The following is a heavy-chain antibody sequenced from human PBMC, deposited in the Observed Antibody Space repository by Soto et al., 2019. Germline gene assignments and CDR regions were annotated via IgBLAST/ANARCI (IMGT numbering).Heavy chain of an antibody. D-gene: IGHD2-15*01. Sequence: DLEWIGYIYYSGSTYYNPSLKSRVTISVDTSKNQFSLKLSSVTAADTAVYYCARVERSGPRYYFDYWGQGTLVTVSS. V-gene: IGHV4-31*02. CDR3: ARVERSGPRYYFDY. CDR2: IYYSGST. J-gene: IGHJ4*02.